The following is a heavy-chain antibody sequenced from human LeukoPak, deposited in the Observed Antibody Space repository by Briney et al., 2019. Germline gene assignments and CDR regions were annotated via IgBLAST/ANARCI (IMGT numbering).Heavy chain of an antibody. J-gene: IGHJ4*02. CDR3: AKDNDFWSGYFDY. V-gene: IGHV3-23*01. D-gene: IGHD3-3*01. CDR1: GFTFSSYA. Sequence: GGSLRLSCAASGFTFSSYAMSWVRQAPGKGLEWVSAISGSGGSTYYADSVKGRLTISRDNSKNTLYLQMNSLRAEDTAVYYCAKDNDFWSGYFDYWGQGTLVTVSS. CDR2: ISGSGGST.